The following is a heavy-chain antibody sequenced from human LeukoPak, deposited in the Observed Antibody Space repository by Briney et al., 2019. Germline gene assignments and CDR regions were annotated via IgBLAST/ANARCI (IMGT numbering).Heavy chain of an antibody. V-gene: IGHV1-24*01. Sequence: ASVKVSCKVSGYTLTELSMHWVRQAPGKGLEWMGGFDPEDGETIYAQKFQGRVTMTEDTSTDTAYMELSSLRSEDTAVYYCARGPHYYDSSGYHNNWFDPWGQGTLVTVSS. J-gene: IGHJ5*02. CDR1: GYTLTELS. CDR3: ARGPHYYDSSGYHNNWFDP. CDR2: FDPEDGET. D-gene: IGHD3-22*01.